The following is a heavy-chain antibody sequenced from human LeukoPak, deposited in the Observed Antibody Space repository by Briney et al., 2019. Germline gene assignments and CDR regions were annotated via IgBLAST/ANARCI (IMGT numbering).Heavy chain of an antibody. CDR1: GYTFTTYG. Sequence: ASVKASCKASGYTFTTYGISWVRQAPGQGLEWMGWIYTYNGNANYAQKFQGRVTLTSDTSTTTAYMELRSLTSDDTAVYYCARDSSPVAGMGRFWGQGTLVTVSS. J-gene: IGHJ4*02. D-gene: IGHD6-19*01. V-gene: IGHV1-18*01. CDR3: ARDSSPVAGMGRF. CDR2: IYTYNGNA.